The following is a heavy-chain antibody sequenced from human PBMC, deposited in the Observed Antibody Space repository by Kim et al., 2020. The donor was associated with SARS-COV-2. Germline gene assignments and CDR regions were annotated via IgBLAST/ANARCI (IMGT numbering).Heavy chain of an antibody. Sequence: GGSLRLSCTASGFSFPTYSMNWVRQAPGRGLEWVAFISLDGNYMLYGDSVKGRFTISRDNDNSSVHLQMSSLRVEDTAIYFFDKDLPSVNSLFYLDYWG. CDR1: GFSFPTYS. CDR2: ISLDGNYM. CDR3: DKDLPSVNSLFYLDY. J-gene: IGHJ4*01. D-gene: IGHD4-17*01. V-gene: IGHV3-21*06.